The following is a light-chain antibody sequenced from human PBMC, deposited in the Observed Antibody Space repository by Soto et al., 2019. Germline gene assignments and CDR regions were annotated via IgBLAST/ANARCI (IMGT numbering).Light chain of an antibody. J-gene: IGKJ5*01. V-gene: IGKV3-11*01. Sequence: EIVLTQSPATLYLSPGERATLSCRASQRVSSYLAWYQQKPGQAPRLLIYDASNRATGIPARFSGSGSGTDFTLTISSLEPEDFAVYYCQQRSNWFSFGQGTRLEIK. CDR1: QRVSSY. CDR3: QQRSNWFS. CDR2: DAS.